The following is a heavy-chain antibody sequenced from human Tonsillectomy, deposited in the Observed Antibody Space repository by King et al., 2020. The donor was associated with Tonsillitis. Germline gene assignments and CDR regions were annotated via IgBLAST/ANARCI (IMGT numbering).Heavy chain of an antibody. D-gene: IGHD3-16*01. CDR3: AGLPDYDDVGGRLGMDV. J-gene: IGHJ6*02. CDR2: IYYSGST. Sequence: QLQESGPGLVKPSQTLSLTCTVSGGSISSGGYYWSWIRQHPGKGLEWIGDIYYSGSTYYNPSLKCRVTISVDTSRNQFSLKLSSVTAADTAVYYCAGLPDYDDVGGRLGMDVWGQGTTVTVSS. CDR1: GGSISSGGYY. V-gene: IGHV4-31*03.